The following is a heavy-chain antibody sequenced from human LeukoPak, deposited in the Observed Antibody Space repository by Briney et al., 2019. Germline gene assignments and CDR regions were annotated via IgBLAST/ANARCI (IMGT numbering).Heavy chain of an antibody. D-gene: IGHD5-12*01. Sequence: GGSLRLSCEASGYSFSAAWMTWVRQAPGKGLEWVATIKNDGSDKYYVDPVKGRFTLSRDNAKNSVYLQMNSLRVEDTAVYYCVNLGYSDGGQGTLVTVSS. J-gene: IGHJ4*02. CDR1: GYSFSAAW. V-gene: IGHV3-7*01. CDR2: IKNDGSDK. CDR3: VNLGYSD.